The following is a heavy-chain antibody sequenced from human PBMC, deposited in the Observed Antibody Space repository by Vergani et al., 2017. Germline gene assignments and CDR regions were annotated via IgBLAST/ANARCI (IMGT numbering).Heavy chain of an antibody. V-gene: IGHV3-30-3*01. CDR1: GFTFSSYA. D-gene: IGHD2-2*01. J-gene: IGHJ4*02. Sequence: QVQLVESGGGVVQPGRSLRLSCAASGFTFSSYAMHWVRQAPGKGLEWVAVISYDGSNKYYADSVKGRFTISRDNSKNTLYLQMNSLRAEDTAVYYCAKGGVPAAIIAYYFDYWGQGTLVTVSS. CDR2: ISYDGSNK. CDR3: AKGGVPAAIIAYYFDY.